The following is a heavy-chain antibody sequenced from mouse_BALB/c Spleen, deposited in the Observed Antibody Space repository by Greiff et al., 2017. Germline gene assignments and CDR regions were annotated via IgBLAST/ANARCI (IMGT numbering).Heavy chain of an antibody. J-gene: IGHJ2*01. V-gene: IGHV1-12*01. D-gene: IGHD1-1*01. Sequence: LQHPGAELVKPGASVKMSCKASGYTFTSYNMHWVKQTPGQGLEWIGAIYPGNGDTSYNQKFKGKATLTADKSSSTAYMQLSSLTSEDSAVYYCARGEAGSSFDYWGQGTTLTVSS. CDR2: IYPGNGDT. CDR1: GYTFTSYN. CDR3: ARGEAGSSFDY.